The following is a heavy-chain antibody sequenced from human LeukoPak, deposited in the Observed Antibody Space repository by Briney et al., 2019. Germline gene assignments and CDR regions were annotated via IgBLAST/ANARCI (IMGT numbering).Heavy chain of an antibody. D-gene: IGHD2-2*01. CDR3: AGRYCSGTSCYFY. J-gene: IGHJ4*02. Sequence: PGGSLRLSCAASGFTFSSYSMNWVRQAPGKGLVWVSRIKSDGSSTSYADSVKGRFTISRDNAKNTLYLQTNSLRAEDTAVYYCAGRYCSGTSCYFYWGQGTLVTVSS. V-gene: IGHV3-74*01. CDR1: GFTFSSYS. CDR2: IKSDGSST.